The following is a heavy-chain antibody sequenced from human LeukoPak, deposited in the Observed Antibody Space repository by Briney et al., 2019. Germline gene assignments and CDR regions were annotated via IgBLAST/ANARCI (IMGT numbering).Heavy chain of an antibody. V-gene: IGHV3-23*01. J-gene: IGHJ4*02. Sequence: PGGSLRLSCAACGFTFSSYGMSWVRQAPGKGLEWVSGISGGGGRTYYADSVKDRFTISRDNSKNTLYLQMNTLRVEDTALYYCAKDREADFWGQGTLVTVSS. CDR3: AKDREADF. CDR2: ISGGGGRT. CDR1: GFTFSSYG.